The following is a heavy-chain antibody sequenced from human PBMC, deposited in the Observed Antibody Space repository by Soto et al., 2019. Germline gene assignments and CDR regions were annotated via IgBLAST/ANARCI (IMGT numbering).Heavy chain of an antibody. CDR1: GGSISSGGYS. CDR2: IYYSGST. CDR3: ARHLGRGLTGYAFDI. V-gene: IGHV4-39*01. D-gene: IGHD3-9*01. Sequence: PSETLSLTSTVSGGSISSGGYSWTWIRQAPGKGLEWIGSIYYSGSTNYNPSLQSRVTISVDTSKNQFSLKLGSVTAADTAVYYCARHLGRGLTGYAFDIWGQGTMVTVSS. J-gene: IGHJ3*02.